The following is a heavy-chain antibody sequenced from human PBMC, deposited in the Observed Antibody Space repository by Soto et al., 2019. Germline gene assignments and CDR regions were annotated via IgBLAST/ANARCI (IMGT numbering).Heavy chain of an antibody. D-gene: IGHD3-22*01. CDR2: ISSDGSNK. CDR3: ARDGHYSDSSGYFPYDY. Sequence: PGGSLRLSCAASGFTFSRYGMHWGLQAPGKGLEWVAVISSDGSNKYYADSVKGRFTISRDNSKNTLYLQMDSLRVDDSAIYYCARDGHYSDSSGYFPYDYWGQGALITVSS. V-gene: IGHV3-30*03. J-gene: IGHJ4*02. CDR1: GFTFSRYG.